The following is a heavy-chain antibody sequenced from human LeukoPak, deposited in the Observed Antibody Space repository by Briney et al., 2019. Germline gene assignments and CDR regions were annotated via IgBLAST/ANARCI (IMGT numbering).Heavy chain of an antibody. CDR1: GFTSSSYV. J-gene: IGHJ4*02. CDR2: ISNDGSDK. V-gene: IGHV3-30*04. D-gene: IGHD6-19*01. Sequence: GGSLRLSCAASGFTSSSYVMHWVRQAPGKGLECVAVISNDGSDKYYADSVKGRFTISRDNSRNTLYLQMNSLRNEDTALYYCARDGGYSRGWTYGAGDYWGQGTLVTVSS. CDR3: ARDGGYSRGWTYGAGDY.